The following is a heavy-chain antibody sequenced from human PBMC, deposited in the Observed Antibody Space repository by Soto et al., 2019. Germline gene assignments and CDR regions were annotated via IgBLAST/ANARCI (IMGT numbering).Heavy chain of an antibody. V-gene: IGHV4-59*08. D-gene: IGHD6-19*01. CDR2: IYYSGST. J-gene: IGHJ6*03. Sequence: SETLSLTYTVSGGTISSLYWHCIRQTPGKGLEWIGYIYYSGSTDYNPSLKSRVTISVDTSKNQFSLKLSSVTAADTAVYYCARGVAGTFKTWYYYYYYMDVWGKGTTVT. CDR1: GGTISSLY. CDR3: ARGVAGTFKTWYYYYYYMDV.